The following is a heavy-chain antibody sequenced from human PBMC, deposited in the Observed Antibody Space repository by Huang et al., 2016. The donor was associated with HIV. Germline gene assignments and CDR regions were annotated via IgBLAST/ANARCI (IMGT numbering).Heavy chain of an antibody. J-gene: IGHJ4*02. Sequence: QITLKESGPTVKPTQTLTLTCTFSGFSITTDGAGVGWIRQPPGKALEWLALIFWDDDKRYSPSLKNRLSITKDTSKNQVVLTMTNMDPVDTATYFCAHRQTYDFWSGSFDSWGQGTLVTVSS. CDR1: GFSITTDGAG. V-gene: IGHV2-5*02. D-gene: IGHD3-3*01. CDR3: AHRQTYDFWSGSFDS. CDR2: IFWDDDK.